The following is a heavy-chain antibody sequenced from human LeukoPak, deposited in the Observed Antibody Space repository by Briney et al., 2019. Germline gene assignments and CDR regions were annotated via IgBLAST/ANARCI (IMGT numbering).Heavy chain of an antibody. D-gene: IGHD4-17*01. Sequence: PSETLSLTCAVYGGSFSGYYWSWIRQPPGKGREWIGSIYYSGSTYYNPSLKSRVTISVDTSKNQFSLKLSSVTAADTAVYYCARTPLTTVPLDAFDIWGQGTMVTVSS. CDR2: IYYSGST. CDR1: GGSFSGYY. V-gene: IGHV4-34*01. J-gene: IGHJ3*02. CDR3: ARTPLTTVPLDAFDI.